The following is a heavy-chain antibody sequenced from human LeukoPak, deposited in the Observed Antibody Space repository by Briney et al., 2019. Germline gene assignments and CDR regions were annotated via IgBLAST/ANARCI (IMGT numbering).Heavy chain of an antibody. J-gene: IGHJ4*02. D-gene: IGHD2-15*01. CDR3: AKRKNSPGYSSLDQ. CDR2: VSRTGSTK. V-gene: IGHV3-23*01. CDR1: GFTFSSFA. Sequence: GGSLRLSCVASGFTFSSFALDWVRQAPGRGLEWISVVSRTGSTKYYADSVKGRFTVSRDNSKNTVYLQMNSLRVDDSAVYYCAKRKNSPGYSSLDQWGQGTRVTVSS.